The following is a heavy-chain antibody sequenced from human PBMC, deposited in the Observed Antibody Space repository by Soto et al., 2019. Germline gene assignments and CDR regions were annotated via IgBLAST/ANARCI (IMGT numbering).Heavy chain of an antibody. CDR2: ISSSGSTI. CDR1: GFTFSSYE. CDR3: ATYPSYYYDSSGYYRSPFDY. D-gene: IGHD3-22*01. V-gene: IGHV3-48*03. J-gene: IGHJ4*02. Sequence: PGGSLRLSCAASGFTFSSYEMNWVRQAPGKGLEWVSYISSSGSTIYYADSVKGRFTISRDNAKNSLYLQMNSLRAEDTAVYYCATYPSYYYDSSGYYRSPFDYWGQGTLVTVSS.